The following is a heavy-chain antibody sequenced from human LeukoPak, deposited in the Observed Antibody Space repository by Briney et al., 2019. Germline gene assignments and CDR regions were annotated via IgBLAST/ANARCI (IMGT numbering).Heavy chain of an antibody. CDR3: ARDLAPNTYYYDSGSCQSAAAFDI. CDR2: ISSSSGFI. D-gene: IGHD3-10*01. J-gene: IGHJ3*02. Sequence: GGSLRLSCAASGFTFSSYSMNWVRQAPGKGLAWVSSISSSSGFIYYADSVKGRFTISRDNAKNSLYLQVNSLRAEDTAVYYCARDLAPNTYYYDSGSCQSAAAFDIWGQGTMVSVSS. CDR1: GFTFSSYS. V-gene: IGHV3-21*01.